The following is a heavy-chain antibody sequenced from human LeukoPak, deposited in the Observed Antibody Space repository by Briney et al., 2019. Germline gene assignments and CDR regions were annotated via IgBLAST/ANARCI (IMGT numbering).Heavy chain of an antibody. V-gene: IGHV3-74*01. Sequence: GGSLRLSCASSGFTFSSYWMHWVRQAPGKGLVWVSRINSDGSSTSYADSVKGRFTISRDNAKNTLYLQMNSLRAEDTPVYYCARGYCSSTSCPKAYYFDYWGQGTLVTVSS. D-gene: IGHD2-2*01. CDR2: INSDGSST. CDR1: GFTFSSYW. CDR3: ARGYCSSTSCPKAYYFDY. J-gene: IGHJ4*02.